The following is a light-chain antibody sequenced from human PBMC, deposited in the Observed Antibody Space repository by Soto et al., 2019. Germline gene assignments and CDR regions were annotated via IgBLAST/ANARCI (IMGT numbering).Light chain of an antibody. CDR2: KAS. CDR1: QSIGSW. V-gene: IGKV1-5*03. Sequence: DIQMTQSPSTLSASVGDRVTITCRASQSIGSWLAWYQQKPGKAPKFLIYKASTLESGGPSRLSGSGSGTEFTLTSSSLKPDDFANYYCQQYETYWTFGYGTKVEIK. CDR3: QQYETYWT. J-gene: IGKJ1*01.